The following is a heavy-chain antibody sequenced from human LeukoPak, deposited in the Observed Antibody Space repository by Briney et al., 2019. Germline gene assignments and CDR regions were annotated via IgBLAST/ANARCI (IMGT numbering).Heavy chain of an antibody. J-gene: IGHJ3*02. CDR3: ARSVIAVAGYDAFDI. Sequence: GGSLRLSCAASGFTFSDYEMNWVRQAPGKGLEWVSYISTSGSRTNYADSVKGRFTISRDNAKNSLYLEMNSLRDEDTAVYYCARSVIAVAGYDAFDIWGQGTVVTVSS. V-gene: IGHV3-48*03. CDR1: GFTFSDYE. D-gene: IGHD6-19*01. CDR2: ISTSGSRT.